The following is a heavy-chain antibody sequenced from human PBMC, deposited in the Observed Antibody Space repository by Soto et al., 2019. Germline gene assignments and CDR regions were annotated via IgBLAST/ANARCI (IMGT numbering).Heavy chain of an antibody. J-gene: IGHJ4*02. CDR2: INHSGST. CDR3: ATRYSGYDSGIDY. V-gene: IGHV4-34*01. D-gene: IGHD5-12*01. Sequence: SETLSLTCAVYGGSFSGYYWSWIRQPPGKGLEWIGEINHSGSTNYNPSLKSRVTISVDTSKNQFSLKLSSVTAADTAVYYCATRYSGYDSGIDYWGQGTLVTVS. CDR1: GGSFSGYY.